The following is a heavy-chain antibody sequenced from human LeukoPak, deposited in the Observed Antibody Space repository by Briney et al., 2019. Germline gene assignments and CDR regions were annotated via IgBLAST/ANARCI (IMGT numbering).Heavy chain of an antibody. CDR1: GFTFSSYG. CDR2: ISGSGRST. CDR3: AKTGNPATGDY. D-gene: IGHD1-1*01. J-gene: IGHJ4*02. Sequence: GGSLRLSCAASGFTFSSYGMSWVRQAPGKGLEWVSAISGSGRSTYYADSVKGRFTISRDNSKNTLYLQMNSLRAEDTAVYYCAKTGNPATGDYWGQGTLVTVSS. V-gene: IGHV3-23*01.